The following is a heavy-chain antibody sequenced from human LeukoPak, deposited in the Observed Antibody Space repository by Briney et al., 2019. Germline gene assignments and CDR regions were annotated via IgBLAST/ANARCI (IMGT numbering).Heavy chain of an antibody. CDR1: GGSFSFYY. CDR3: ARGVAAAGGIDY. V-gene: IGHV4-34*10. CDR2: INDSGST. D-gene: IGHD6-13*01. Sequence: SETLSLTCAVYGGSFSFYYWSWVRQTPGKGLEWIGEINDSGSTNYNPSLKSRVTMSVDTSKNQFSLKLSSVTAADTAVYYCARGVAAAGGIDYWGQGTLVTVSS. J-gene: IGHJ4*02.